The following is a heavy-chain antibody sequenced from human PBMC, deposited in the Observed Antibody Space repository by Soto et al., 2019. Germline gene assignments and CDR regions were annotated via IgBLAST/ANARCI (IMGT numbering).Heavy chain of an antibody. V-gene: IGHV3-9*01. Sequence: GGSLRLSCAASGFTFDDYAMHWVRQAPGKGLEWVSGISWNSGSIGYADSVKGRFTISRDNAKNSLYLQMNSLRAEDTALYYCAKDISRSMVRRKAFDIWGQGTMVTVSS. D-gene: IGHD3-10*01. CDR2: ISWNSGSI. CDR1: GFTFDDYA. CDR3: AKDISRSMVRRKAFDI. J-gene: IGHJ3*02.